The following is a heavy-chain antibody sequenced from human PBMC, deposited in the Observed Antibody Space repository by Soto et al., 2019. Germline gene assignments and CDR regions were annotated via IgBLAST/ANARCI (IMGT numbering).Heavy chain of an antibody. CDR2: IIPIFNSA. V-gene: IGHV1-69*01. J-gene: IGHJ4*02. CDR3: AREVTVVSYSFDF. D-gene: IGHD3-22*01. Sequence: QVQLVQSGAEVKRPGSSVKVSCKASGGTFNNYALSWVRQAPGQGLEWMGGIIPIFNSANYAQKFQGRVTITADDSTSTAYMELRSLRPDDTAVYYCAREVTVVSYSFDFWGQGTLVTVSS. CDR1: GGTFNNYA.